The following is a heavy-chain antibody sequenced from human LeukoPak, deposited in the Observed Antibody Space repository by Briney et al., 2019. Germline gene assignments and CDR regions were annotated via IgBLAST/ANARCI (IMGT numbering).Heavy chain of an antibody. V-gene: IGHV1-18*01. Sequence: GASVKVSCKASGYTFTNYGISWVRQAPGQGREWMGWISGYSGNTEYAQHLQGRVTMTTDTSTSTAYMELRSLRSDDTALYYCARVEAYCSRTSYFDYWGLGTLVTVSS. CDR3: ARVEAYCSRTSYFDY. CDR2: ISGYSGNT. J-gene: IGHJ4*02. CDR1: GYTFTNYG. D-gene: IGHD2-2*01.